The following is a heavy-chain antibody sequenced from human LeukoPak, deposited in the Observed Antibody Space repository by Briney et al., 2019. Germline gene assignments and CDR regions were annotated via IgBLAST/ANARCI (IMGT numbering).Heavy chain of an antibody. V-gene: IGHV4-34*01. J-gene: IGHJ4*02. D-gene: IGHD6-25*01. Sequence: SETLSLTCAVYGGSFSGYYWSWIRQPPGKGLEWIGEIYHSGSTNYNPSLKSRVTISVDKSKNQFSLKLSSVTAADTAVYYCARSSSGWIFDYWGQGTLVTVSS. CDR2: IYHSGST. CDR3: ARSSSGWIFDY. CDR1: GGSFSGYY.